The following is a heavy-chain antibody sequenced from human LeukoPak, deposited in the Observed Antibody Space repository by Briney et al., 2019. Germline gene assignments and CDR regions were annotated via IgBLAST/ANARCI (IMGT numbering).Heavy chain of an antibody. D-gene: IGHD3-22*01. CDR2: ISSSGSTI. CDR1: GFTFSSYE. V-gene: IGHV3-48*03. Sequence: GGALRLSCAASGFTFSSYEMNWVRQAPGKGLEWVSYISSSGSTIYYADSVKGRFTISRDNSKHTVFLQMNSLRAEDTAVYYCARLNYDNTSYYSNYFEYWGQGTLVTVSS. CDR3: ARLNYDNTSYYSNYFEY. J-gene: IGHJ4*02.